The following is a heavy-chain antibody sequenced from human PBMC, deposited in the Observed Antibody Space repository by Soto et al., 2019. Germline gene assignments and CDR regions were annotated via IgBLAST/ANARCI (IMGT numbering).Heavy chain of an antibody. CDR2: IYYSGNT. J-gene: IGHJ6*02. CDR3: ASSSIYGMDV. CDR1: GGSISSGYYY. V-gene: IGHV4-30-4*01. D-gene: IGHD3-9*01. Sequence: SETLSLTCSVSGGSISSGYYYWSCIRQPPGKGLEWIGNIYYSGNTYYNPSLKSRLIISIDTSENQFSLRVGSVTAADTAVYYCASSSIYGMDVWGQGTTVTVSS.